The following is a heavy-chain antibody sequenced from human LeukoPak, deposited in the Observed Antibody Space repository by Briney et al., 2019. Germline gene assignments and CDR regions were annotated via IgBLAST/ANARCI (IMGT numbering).Heavy chain of an antibody. CDR1: GFIFSSYA. Sequence: GGSLRLSCAASGFIFSSYAMSWVRQVPGKGLQWVSSISGSGANTYNADSVKGRFTISRDNSKNTLYLQMNSLRAEDTAVYYCANDRGKGFWDYFDYWGQGTLVTVSS. J-gene: IGHJ4*02. CDR2: ISGSGANT. CDR3: ANDRGKGFWDYFDY. V-gene: IGHV3-23*01. D-gene: IGHD3-16*01.